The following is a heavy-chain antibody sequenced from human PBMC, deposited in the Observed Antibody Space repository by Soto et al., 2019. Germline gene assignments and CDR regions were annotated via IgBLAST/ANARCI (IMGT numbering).Heavy chain of an antibody. CDR2: ISGSGGST. V-gene: IGHV3-23*01. Sequence: GGSLRLSCAASGFTFSSYAMSWVRQAPGKGLEWVSAISGSGGSTYYADSVKGRFTISRDNSKNTLYLQMNSLRAEDTAVYYCAKDLAWPLFAVYHFEHWGPGTRVTV. D-gene: IGHD2-2*02. J-gene: IGHJ4*01. CDR3: AKDLAWPLFAVYHFEH. CDR1: GFTFSSYA.